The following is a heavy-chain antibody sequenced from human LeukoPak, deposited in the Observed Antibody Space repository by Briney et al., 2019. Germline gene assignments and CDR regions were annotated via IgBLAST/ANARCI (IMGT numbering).Heavy chain of an antibody. Sequence: PGRSLRLSCAASGFTFSSYAMHWVRQAPGKGLEWVAVISYDGSNKYYADSVKGRFTISRDNSKNTLYLQMNSLRAEDTAVYYCARQMPTYYDFWSGYLGLDYWGQGTLVTVCS. CDR3: ARQMPTYYDFWSGYLGLDY. V-gene: IGHV3-30*01. CDR2: ISYDGSNK. CDR1: GFTFSSYA. J-gene: IGHJ4*02. D-gene: IGHD3-3*01.